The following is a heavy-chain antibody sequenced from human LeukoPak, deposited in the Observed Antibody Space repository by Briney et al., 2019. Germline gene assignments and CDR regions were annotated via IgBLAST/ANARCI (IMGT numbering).Heavy chain of an antibody. CDR2: FDPEDGEK. CDR3: ARDNSVGDNAWWFDP. J-gene: IGHJ5*02. CDR1: GYTLTELS. Sequence: GASVKVSCKVSGYTLTELSMHWVRQAPGKGLEWMGGFDPEDGEKIYAQKFQGRVTMTRDMSTSTDYMELSSLRSEDTAIYYCARDNSVGDNAWWFDPWGQGTLVTVSS. D-gene: IGHD1-26*01. V-gene: IGHV1-24*01.